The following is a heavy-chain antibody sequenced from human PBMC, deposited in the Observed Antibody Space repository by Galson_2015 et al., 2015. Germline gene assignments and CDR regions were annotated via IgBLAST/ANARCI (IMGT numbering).Heavy chain of an antibody. J-gene: IGHJ4*02. CDR2: INHSGST. D-gene: IGHD4-23*01. V-gene: IGHV4-34*01. CDR3: ATGWVRWMD. CDR1: GASFPRAS. Sequence: ETLSLTCAVYGASFPRASRTWPRHPPGKGLEWIGEINHSGSTKYNPSLKSRVTISIDTSKNQFSLKLTSVAAADTAVYYCATGWVRWMDWGQGTLVTVSS.